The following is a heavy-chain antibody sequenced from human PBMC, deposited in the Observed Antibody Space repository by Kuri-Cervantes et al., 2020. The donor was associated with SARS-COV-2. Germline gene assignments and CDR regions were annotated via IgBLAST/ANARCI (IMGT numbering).Heavy chain of an antibody. V-gene: IGHV3-21*01. D-gene: IGHD2-2*02. Sequence: GESLKISCAASGFTFSSYSMNWVRQAPGKGLEWVSSISSSSSYIYYADSVKGRFTISRDNAKNSLYLQMNSLRAEDTAVYYCATLGYCSSTSCYKRSDYWGQGTLVTVSS. J-gene: IGHJ4*02. CDR2: ISSSSSYI. CDR1: GFTFSSYS. CDR3: ATLGYCSSTSCYKRSDY.